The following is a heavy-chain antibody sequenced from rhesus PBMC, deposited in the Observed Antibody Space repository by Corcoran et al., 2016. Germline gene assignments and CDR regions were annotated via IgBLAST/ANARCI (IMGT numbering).Heavy chain of an antibody. CDR2: ISNVGGHT. V-gene: IGHV3S5*01. Sequence: EVQLVESGGGLVQPGGSLRLSCAASGFTFSSYGMSWVRQAPGKGLEWVLYISNVGGHTNYADSVKGRFTSSRDNSKNTLSLKMNSLRAEDTAVYYCAKDPNLRYPSYYFDYWGQGVLVTVSS. J-gene: IGHJ4*01. D-gene: IGHD4-29*01. CDR1: GFTFSSYG. CDR3: AKDPNLRYPSYYFDY.